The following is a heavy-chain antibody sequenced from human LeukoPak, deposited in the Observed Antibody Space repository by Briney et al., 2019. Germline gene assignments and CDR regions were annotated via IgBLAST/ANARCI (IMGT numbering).Heavy chain of an antibody. Sequence: SETLSLTCTVSGGSISSYYWSWIRQPPGKGLEWIGYIYYSGSTNYNPSLKSRVTISVDTSKNQFSLKLSSVTAADTAVYYCVRASVHSGGAFDIWGQGTVVTVSS. CDR3: VRASVHSGGAFDI. CDR2: IYYSGST. D-gene: IGHD2-15*01. J-gene: IGHJ3*02. V-gene: IGHV4-59*01. CDR1: GGSISSYY.